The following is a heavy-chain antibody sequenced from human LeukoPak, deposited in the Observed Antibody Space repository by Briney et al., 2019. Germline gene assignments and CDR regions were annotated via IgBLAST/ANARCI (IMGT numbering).Heavy chain of an antibody. Sequence: GASLRLSCAASGFTFSSYAMSWVRQAPGKGLEWVSAISGSGAGTYYADSVKGRFTISRDSSENTLYLQMNSLRAEDTAVYYCAKPISGSYYPFDYWGQGTLVTVSS. CDR3: AKPISGSYYPFDY. CDR1: GFTFSSYA. CDR2: ISGSGAGT. D-gene: IGHD1-26*01. J-gene: IGHJ4*02. V-gene: IGHV3-23*01.